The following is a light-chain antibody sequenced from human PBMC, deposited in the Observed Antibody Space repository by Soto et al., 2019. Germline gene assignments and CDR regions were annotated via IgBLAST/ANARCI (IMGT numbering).Light chain of an antibody. CDR3: QHYGSSPLT. CDR1: QSVSNKY. CDR2: GAP. J-gene: IGKJ3*01. Sequence: EIVLTQSPGTLSLSPGLRSTLSCMASQSVSNKYLAWYQQKPGQAPRVVIYGAPSRATGIPDRFSGSGSGTDFPLTISRLETEDFAVYYRQHYGSSPLTFGPGTKVDIK. V-gene: IGKV3-20*01.